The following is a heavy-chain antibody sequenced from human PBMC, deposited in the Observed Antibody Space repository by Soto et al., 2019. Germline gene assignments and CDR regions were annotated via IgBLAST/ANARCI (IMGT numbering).Heavy chain of an antibody. CDR2: IYYSGST. V-gene: IGHV4-31*03. CDR3: ARIPDSGSYNFDY. Sequence: SETLSLTCTVSGGSISSGGYYWSWIRQHPGKGLEWIGYIYYSGSTYYNPSLKSRVTISVDTSKNQFSLKLSSVTAADTAVYYCARIPDSGSYNFDYWGQGTLVTVSS. D-gene: IGHD1-26*01. J-gene: IGHJ4*02. CDR1: GGSISSGGYY.